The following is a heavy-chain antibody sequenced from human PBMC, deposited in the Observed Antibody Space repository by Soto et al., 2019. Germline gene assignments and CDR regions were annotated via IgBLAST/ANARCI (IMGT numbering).Heavy chain of an antibody. D-gene: IGHD1-20*01. Sequence: QVQLVESGGGVVRPGRSLRLSCAASGFSISSSAMHWVRQAPGKGLGWVSVIAYYGSNSWYADSAKGRFTISSDNSNNTLYLKMRSLRGEDTAVYYCARDLQAGTDNVNWFAPWGQGTLVTFPS. CDR1: GFSISSSA. V-gene: IGHV3-30*04. CDR3: ARDLQAGTDNVNWFAP. CDR2: IAYYGSNS. J-gene: IGHJ5*02.